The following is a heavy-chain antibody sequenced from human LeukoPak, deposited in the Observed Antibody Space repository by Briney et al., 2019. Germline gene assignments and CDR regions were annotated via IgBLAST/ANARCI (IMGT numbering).Heavy chain of an antibody. CDR3: ARVEGEDTAMFY. D-gene: IGHD5-18*01. V-gene: IGHV4-30-4*01. Sequence: SLTCTVSGGSISSGDYYWGWIRQPPGEGLGWIGYIYYSGSTYYNPSLKSRVTISVDTSKNQFSLKLSSVTAADTAVYYCARVEGEDTAMFYWGQGTLVTVSS. CDR2: IYYSGST. J-gene: IGHJ4*02. CDR1: GGSISSGDYY.